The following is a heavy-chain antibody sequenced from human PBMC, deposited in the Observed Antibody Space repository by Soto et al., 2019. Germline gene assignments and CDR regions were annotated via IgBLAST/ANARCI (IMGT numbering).Heavy chain of an antibody. CDR1: GFTFSGSA. CDR2: IRSKANSYAT. CDR3: TSQKYYYYYGMDV. J-gene: IGHJ6*02. Sequence: GGSLRLSCAASGFTFSGSAMHWVRQASGKGLEWVGRIRSKANSYATAYAASVKGRFTISRDDSKNTAYLQMNSLKTEDTAVYYCTSQKYYYYYGMDVWGQGTTVTVSS. V-gene: IGHV3-73*01.